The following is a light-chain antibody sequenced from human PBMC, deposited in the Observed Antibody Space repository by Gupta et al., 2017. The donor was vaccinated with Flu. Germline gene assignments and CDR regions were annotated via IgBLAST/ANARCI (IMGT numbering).Light chain of an antibody. Sequence: QPVLTQPPSASGTPGQRVTISCSGSSSNIGSNTVNWYQQFSASAPKLLIYGDTQRPSGVPDRFSGSKSGTSASLAISGLQSEDEADYYCGARDDSLNGYVFGTGTKVTVL. CDR2: GDT. V-gene: IGLV1-44*01. CDR3: GARDDSLNGYV. CDR1: SSNIGSNT. J-gene: IGLJ1*01.